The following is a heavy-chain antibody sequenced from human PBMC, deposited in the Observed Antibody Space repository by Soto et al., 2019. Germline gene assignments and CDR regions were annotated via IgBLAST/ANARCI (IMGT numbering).Heavy chain of an antibody. CDR1: GFAFRSYA. CDR3: AKEDWGSGNYFDY. V-gene: IGHV3-23*01. D-gene: IGHD3-10*01. CDR2: IRGSGGST. J-gene: IGHJ4*02. Sequence: GGSLRLSCAASGFAFRSYAMSWVRQAPGKGLEWVAGIRGSGGSTSYADSVKGRFTISRDYSKNTLSLQMNSLRAEDTALYYCAKEDWGSGNYFDYWGQGTLVTVSS.